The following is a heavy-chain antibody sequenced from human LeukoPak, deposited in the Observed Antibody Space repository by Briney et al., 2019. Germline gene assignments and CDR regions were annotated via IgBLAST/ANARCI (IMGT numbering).Heavy chain of an antibody. D-gene: IGHD4-17*01. V-gene: IGHV4-61*02. J-gene: IGHJ6*03. Sequence: SETLSLTCTVSGDSMRSDSYFWRWIRQPAGKGLEWIGRSYSSGNTYYNPSLESRVTISLYTPRNQFSLKVSSVTAADTAVYYCATARADYGDYNSFYYIDVWGKGTTGTVSS. CDR3: ATARADYGDYNSFYYIDV. CDR2: SYSSGNT. CDR1: GDSMRSDSYF.